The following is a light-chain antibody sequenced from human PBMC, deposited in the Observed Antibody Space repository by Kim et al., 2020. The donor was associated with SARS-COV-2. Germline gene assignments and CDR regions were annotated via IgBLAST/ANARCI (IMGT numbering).Light chain of an antibody. CDR1: NNNVGNQG. CDR2: RNN. Sequence: QAGLTQPPSVSKGLRQTATLTCTGNNNNVGNQGAAWLQQHQGHPPKLLSYRNNNRPSGISERLSAYRSGNTASLTITGLQPEDEADYYCSAWDRSLVVLVFCGGTQLTDL. J-gene: IGLJ3*02. V-gene: IGLV10-54*01. CDR3: SAWDRSLVVLV.